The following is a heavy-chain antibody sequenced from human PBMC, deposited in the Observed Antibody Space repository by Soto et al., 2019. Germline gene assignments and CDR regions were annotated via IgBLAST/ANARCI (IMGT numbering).Heavy chain of an antibody. CDR2: INVGIGET. CDR3: ARDSWITKNAFDI. D-gene: IGHD3-10*01. Sequence: QVQLVQSGAEVKKTGASVKVSCKASGYTFTHNAMHWVRQAPGQRPEWVGWINVGIGETKYSQKLQGRVSITSDTSASTVYMELSSLRSEDTAVYYCARDSWITKNAFDIWGQGTLVTVSS. CDR1: GYTFTHNA. J-gene: IGHJ3*02. V-gene: IGHV1-3*01.